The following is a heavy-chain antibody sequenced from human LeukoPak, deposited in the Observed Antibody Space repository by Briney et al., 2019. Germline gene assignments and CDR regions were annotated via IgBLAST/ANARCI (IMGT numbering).Heavy chain of an antibody. J-gene: IGHJ4*02. V-gene: IGHV4-4*07. CDR2: FYTSGST. Sequence: PSETLSLTCTVSDGSISSHYWSWIRQPAGKGLEWIGHFYTSGSTNYNPSLKSRVTMSVDTSKNQFSLKLTSVTAADTAVYYCARGNYYRYYFDSWGQGTLVTVSS. D-gene: IGHD3-10*01. CDR3: ARGNYYRYYFDS. CDR1: DGSISSHY.